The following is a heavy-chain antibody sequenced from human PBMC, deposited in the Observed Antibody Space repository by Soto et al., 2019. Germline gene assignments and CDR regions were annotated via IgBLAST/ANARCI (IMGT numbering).Heavy chain of an antibody. CDR3: ARVSSSIVVVPDYGMDV. D-gene: IGHD2-15*01. CDR1: GYTFISHG. CDR2: ISGKNGNT. J-gene: IGHJ6*02. V-gene: IGHV1-18*04. Sequence: QVQLVQSGVEVKKPGASVKVSCKASGYTFISHGISWVRQAPGQGLEWMGWISGKNGNTNYAQKLQGRVTLTTDTSTSTAYMELSSLRSDDTAVYYCARVSSSIVVVPDYGMDVRGQGTTVTFSS.